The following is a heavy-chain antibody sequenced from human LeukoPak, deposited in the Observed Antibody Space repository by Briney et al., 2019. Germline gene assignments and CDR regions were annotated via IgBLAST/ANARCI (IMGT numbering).Heavy chain of an antibody. Sequence: QTLSLTCAISGDTVSSNSAAWNWIRQSPSRGLEWLGRTYYRSKWYNDFAVSLKSRIIINPDTSKNQFSLQLSSVTPEDTAVYYCARAVRSPASFDFWGQGTMVTVSS. CDR3: ARAVRSPASFDF. V-gene: IGHV6-1*01. J-gene: IGHJ4*02. CDR1: GDTVSSNSAA. CDR2: TYYRSKWYN. D-gene: IGHD1-14*01.